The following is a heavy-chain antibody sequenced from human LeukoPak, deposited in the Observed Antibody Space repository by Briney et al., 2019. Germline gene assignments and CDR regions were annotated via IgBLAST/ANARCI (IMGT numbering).Heavy chain of an antibody. CDR2: INHSGSS. CDR3: ARGYGDYVGDY. CDR1: GGSITDYF. V-gene: IGHV4-34*01. Sequence: SETLSLTCALSGGSITDYFYNWVRQSPGKGLEWIGEINHSGSSTYNPSLKSRVIISVDTSKNQFSLRLTSVTAADTAVYYCARGYGDYVGDYWGQGTLVTVSS. D-gene: IGHD4-17*01. J-gene: IGHJ4*02.